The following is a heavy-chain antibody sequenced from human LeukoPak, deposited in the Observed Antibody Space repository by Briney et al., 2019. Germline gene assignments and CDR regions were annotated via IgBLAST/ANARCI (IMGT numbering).Heavy chain of an antibody. D-gene: IGHD3-3*01. Sequence: PSETLSLTCTVSGGSISSSKYYWGWIRQPPGKGLEWIGGIYYSGNTYYNPSLKSRLTISVDTSKNQFSLKLSSVTAADTAVYYCAGGSYYDFWSGYYRNDYWGQGTLVTVSS. CDR3: AGGSYYDFWSGYYRNDY. CDR1: GGSISSSKYY. V-gene: IGHV4-39*07. J-gene: IGHJ4*02. CDR2: IYYSGNT.